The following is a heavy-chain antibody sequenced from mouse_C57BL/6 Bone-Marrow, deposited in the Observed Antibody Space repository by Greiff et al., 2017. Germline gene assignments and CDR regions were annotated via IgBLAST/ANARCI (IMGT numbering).Heavy chain of an antibody. J-gene: IGHJ2*01. Sequence: QVQLQQPGAELVKPGASVTLSCKASGYTFTSYWMPWVKPRPGQGLEWIGMIHPNSGSTNYNAKFKSKATLTVDKSSSTAYMQLRSLTSEDAAVYYCSSLGYASHFDYWGQGTTLTVSS. CDR3: SSLGYASHFDY. V-gene: IGHV1-64*01. CDR2: IHPNSGST. D-gene: IGHD3-1*01. CDR1: GYTFTSYW.